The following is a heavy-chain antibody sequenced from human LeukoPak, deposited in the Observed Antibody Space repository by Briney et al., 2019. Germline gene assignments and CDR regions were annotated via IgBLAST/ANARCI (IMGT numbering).Heavy chain of an antibody. D-gene: IGHD1-14*01. Sequence: GASVKVSCKASGYPFTTYDINWVRKATGQGREGMGWMNPSSGYTGYSQKFQGRVTMTRNTSITTAYMELSSLRSEDTAVYYCARISDHNWYFDLWGRGTLVTVSS. J-gene: IGHJ2*01. CDR2: MNPSSGYT. CDR1: GYPFTTYD. CDR3: ARISDHNWYFDL. V-gene: IGHV1-8*01.